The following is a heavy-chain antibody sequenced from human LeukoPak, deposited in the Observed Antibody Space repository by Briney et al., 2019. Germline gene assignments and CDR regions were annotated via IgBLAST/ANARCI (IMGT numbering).Heavy chain of an antibody. CDR1: GFTFTNHW. CDR2: INSDGSST. Sequence: GGSLRLSCAASGFTFTNHWMHWVRQAPGKGLVWVSHINSDGSSTSFADSVKGRFTISRDNAKNTLYLQMNSLRAEDTAVYYCARAISHSNYGVDVWGQGTTVTVSS. CDR3: ARAISHSNYGVDV. D-gene: IGHD6-13*01. V-gene: IGHV3-74*01. J-gene: IGHJ6*02.